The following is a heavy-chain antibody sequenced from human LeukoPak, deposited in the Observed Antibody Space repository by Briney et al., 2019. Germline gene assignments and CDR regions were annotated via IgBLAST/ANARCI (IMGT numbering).Heavy chain of an antibody. V-gene: IGHV3-21*01. J-gene: IGHJ5*02. CDR2: ISTSGTYV. D-gene: IGHD6-19*01. CDR1: GFTFSTYT. Sequence: PGGSLRLSCAASGFTFSTYTMNWVRQAPGKGLEWVSSISTSGTYVWYAGSVKGRFTISRDNARDSLYLQMNSLRPEDTAVYYCARDPGSGWWGGFDLWGQGTLVTVSS. CDR3: ARDPGSGWWGGFDL.